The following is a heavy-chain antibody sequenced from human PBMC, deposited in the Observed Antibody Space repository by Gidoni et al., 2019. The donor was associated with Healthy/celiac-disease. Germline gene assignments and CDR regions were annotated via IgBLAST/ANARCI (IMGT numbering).Heavy chain of an antibody. CDR2: SYDGSNK. J-gene: IGHJ4*02. Sequence: SYDGSNKYYADSVKGRFTISRDNSKNTLYLQMNSLRAEDTAVYYCAKEGAGGFDYWGQGTLVTVSS. V-gene: IGHV3-30*18. D-gene: IGHD3-16*01. CDR3: AKEGAGGFDY.